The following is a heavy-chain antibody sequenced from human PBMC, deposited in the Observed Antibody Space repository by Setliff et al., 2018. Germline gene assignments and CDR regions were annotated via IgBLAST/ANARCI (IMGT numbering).Heavy chain of an antibody. Sequence: ASVKVSCKASGYIFTSYVMNWVRQAPGQGVEWMGWIHNNTGNPTYAQGFTGRFVFSLDTSVSTAYLQISSLKAEDTAVYYCARASRFGTTVYRGDYYMDVWGKGTTVTVS. J-gene: IGHJ6*03. V-gene: IGHV7-4-1*02. CDR2: IHNNTGNP. CDR3: ARASRFGTTVYRGDYYMDV. D-gene: IGHD4-4*01. CDR1: GYIFTSYV.